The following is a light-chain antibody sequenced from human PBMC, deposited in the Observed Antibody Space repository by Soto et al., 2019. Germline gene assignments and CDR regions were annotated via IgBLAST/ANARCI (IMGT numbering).Light chain of an antibody. CDR2: EVS. CDR1: SSDIGTYNL. Sequence: QSALTQPASVSGSPGQSIAISCTGTSSDIGTYNLVSWYQQHPGKAPKLMIYEVSNRPSGVSNRFSGSKSGSTASLTISGLQAEDEADYYCSSYTSSSTPCVFGTGTKVTVL. CDR3: SSYTSSSTPCV. V-gene: IGLV2-14*02. J-gene: IGLJ1*01.